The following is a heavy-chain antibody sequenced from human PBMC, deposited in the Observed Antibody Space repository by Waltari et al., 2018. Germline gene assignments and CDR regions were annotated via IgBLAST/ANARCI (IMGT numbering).Heavy chain of an antibody. CDR2: LYTSGST. J-gene: IGHJ4*02. V-gene: IGHV4-61*02. Sequence: QVQLQESGPGLLKPSQTLSLTCTVSGGSINSGSYYWSWIRQPAGKGLEWIGRLYTSGSTNYNPSLKSRVTISVDTSNNQFSLKLSSVTAADTAVYYCARGYLDILTGYSDLPDYWGQGTLVTVSS. D-gene: IGHD3-9*01. CDR3: ARGYLDILTGYSDLPDY. CDR1: GGSINSGSYY.